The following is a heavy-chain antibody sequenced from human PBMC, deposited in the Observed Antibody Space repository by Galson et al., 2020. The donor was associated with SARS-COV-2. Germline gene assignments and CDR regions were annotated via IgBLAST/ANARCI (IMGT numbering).Heavy chain of an antibody. CDR3: ARGNSGSYPRYYYYGMDV. V-gene: IGHV4-31*03. D-gene: IGHD1-26*01. J-gene: IGHJ6*02. CDR1: GGSISSGGYY. CDR2: IYYSGST. Sequence: SETLSLTCTVSGGSISSGGYYWSWIRQHPGKGLEWIGYIYYSGSTYYNPSLKSRVTISVDTSKNQFSLKLSSVTAADTAVYYCARGNSGSYPRYYYYGMDVWGQGTTVTVSS.